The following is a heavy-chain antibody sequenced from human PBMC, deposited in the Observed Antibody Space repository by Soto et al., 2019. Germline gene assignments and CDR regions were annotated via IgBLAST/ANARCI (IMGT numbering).Heavy chain of an antibody. Sequence: QVQLVQSGAEVKKPGASVKVSCKASGYTFTSYDINWVRQATGQGLEWMGWMNPNSGNTGYAQKFQGRVTMTRNTTISTAYMELSSLRSEDTAVYYCARGVYYDFLSGPDYYYYYMDVWGKGTTVTVSS. CDR3: ARGVYYDFLSGPDYYYYYMDV. J-gene: IGHJ6*03. CDR1: GYTFTSYD. V-gene: IGHV1-8*01. D-gene: IGHD3-3*01. CDR2: MNPNSGNT.